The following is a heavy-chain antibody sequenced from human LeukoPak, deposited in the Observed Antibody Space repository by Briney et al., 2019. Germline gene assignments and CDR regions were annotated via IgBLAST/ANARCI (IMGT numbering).Heavy chain of an antibody. J-gene: IGHJ6*04. CDR3: ARYSSSSGGMDA. D-gene: IGHD6-13*01. CDR2: IYYSGST. CDR1: GGSVSSGSYY. V-gene: IGHV4-61*01. Sequence: PSETLSLTCTVSGGSVSSGSYYWSWIRQPPGKGLEWIGYIYYSGSTNYNPSLKSRVTISVDTSKNQFSLKLSSVTAADTAVYYCARYSSSSGGMDAWGKGTTVTVSS.